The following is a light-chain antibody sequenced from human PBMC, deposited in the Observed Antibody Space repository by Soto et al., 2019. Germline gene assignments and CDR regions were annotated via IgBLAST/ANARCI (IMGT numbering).Light chain of an antibody. CDR2: DIS. CDR3: QQYGSSEII. V-gene: IGKV3-20*01. CDR1: QNVGSN. J-gene: IGKJ5*01. Sequence: IVMPQSPGTLSLTPGPRAPLSWRASQNVGSNLAWYQQKPGQAPRLLIYDISSRATGIPDRFSGSVSGTDFTLTITRLEPEDFAVFYCQQYGSSEIIFGQGTRLEIK.